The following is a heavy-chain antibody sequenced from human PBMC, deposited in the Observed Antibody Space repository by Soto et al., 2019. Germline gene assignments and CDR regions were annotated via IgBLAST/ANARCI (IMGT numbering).Heavy chain of an antibody. D-gene: IGHD5-12*01. Sequence: QVHLVQSGVEVKTPGASVKVSCQASGYHFFTYDISWVRQAPGQGLEWMGWSSTYSGDTKYAQKFQRRVTMTTDTSTTTSYLERRILRADGTAVYYCARHHGPTTSENWFDPWGQGTRVTVSS. CDR3: ARHHGPTTSENWFDP. J-gene: IGHJ5*02. CDR2: SSTYSGDT. V-gene: IGHV1-18*01. CDR1: GYHFFTYD.